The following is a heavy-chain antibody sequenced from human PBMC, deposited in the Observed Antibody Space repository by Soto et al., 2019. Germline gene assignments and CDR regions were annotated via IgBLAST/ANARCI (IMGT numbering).Heavy chain of an antibody. D-gene: IGHD4-17*01. J-gene: IGHJ5*02. CDR1: GGTFSSYA. Sequence: GASVKVSSKASGGTFSSYAISWVRQAPGQGLEWMGGIIPIFGTANYAQKFQGRVTITADESTSTAYMELSSLRSEDTAVYYCAASPNVDYGDHVTNWFGPWGQGTLVTVSS. CDR2: IIPIFGTA. V-gene: IGHV1-69*13. CDR3: AASPNVDYGDHVTNWFGP.